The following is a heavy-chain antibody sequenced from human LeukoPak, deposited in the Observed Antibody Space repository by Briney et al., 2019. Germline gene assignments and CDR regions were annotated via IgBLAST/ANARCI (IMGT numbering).Heavy chain of an antibody. CDR3: ARDRNNLYGTEYYFYY. D-gene: IGHD1-1*01. V-gene: IGHV4-59*01. J-gene: IGHJ4*02. CDR1: GGSSSRYY. Sequence: SESLSLTCTVSGGSSSRYYWSWSWEPPGKGVERVGNINYRGSTKYNHSLKRGVTISVETSKKQISLKLSSVTAADAAVYYCARDRNNLYGTEYYFYYWGQGTLVTVSS. CDR2: INYRGST.